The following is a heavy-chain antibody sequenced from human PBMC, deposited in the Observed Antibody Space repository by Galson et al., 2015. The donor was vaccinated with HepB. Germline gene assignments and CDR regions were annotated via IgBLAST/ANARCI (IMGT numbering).Heavy chain of an antibody. CDR2: IIPIFGTA. V-gene: IGHV1-69*13. J-gene: IGHJ5*02. CDR1: GGTFSSYA. Sequence: SVKVSCKASGGTFSSYAISWVRQAPGQGLEWMGGIIPIFGTANYAQKFQGRVTITADESTSTAYMELSSLRSEDTAVYYCARGYCSSTSCYKMNWFDPWGQGTLVTVSS. CDR3: ARGYCSSTSCYKMNWFDP. D-gene: IGHD2-2*02.